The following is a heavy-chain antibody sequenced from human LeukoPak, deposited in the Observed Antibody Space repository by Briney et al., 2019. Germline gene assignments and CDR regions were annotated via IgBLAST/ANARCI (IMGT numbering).Heavy chain of an antibody. CDR3: ARVVVPAAHNWFDP. V-gene: IGHV3-74*01. Sequence: SGGSLRLSCTASGFSFSGHWMHWVRQAPGKGLVWVSRINSDGSSTSYADSVKGRFTISRDNAKNTLYLQMNSLRAEDTAVYYCARVVVPAAHNWFDPWGQGTLVTVSS. CDR2: INSDGSST. D-gene: IGHD2-2*01. J-gene: IGHJ5*02. CDR1: GFSFSGHW.